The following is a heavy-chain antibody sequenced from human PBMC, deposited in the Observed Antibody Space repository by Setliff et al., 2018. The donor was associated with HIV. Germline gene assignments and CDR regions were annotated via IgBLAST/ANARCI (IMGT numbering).Heavy chain of an antibody. Sequence: ASVKVSCKPSGYIFIRYYIFWVRQAPGQGLEWMGNINPHTGVTKYAEKFQGGVTMTRDTSINTIYMELSRLRSDDTAVYYCARDLRDGFEEWFSTLDDGMDVWGQGTTVTVSS. CDR2: INPHTGVT. V-gene: IGHV1-2*02. D-gene: IGHD3-3*01. J-gene: IGHJ6*02. CDR3: ARDLRDGFEEWFSTLDDGMDV. CDR1: GYIFIRYY.